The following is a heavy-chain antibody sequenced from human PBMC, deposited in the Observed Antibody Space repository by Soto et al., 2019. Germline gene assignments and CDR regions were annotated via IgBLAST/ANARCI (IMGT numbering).Heavy chain of an antibody. J-gene: IGHJ4*02. D-gene: IGHD3-10*01. CDR2: ISYDGTNK. CDR1: GFSFSISP. CDR3: ARSRSGAVADSFDF. Sequence: GGSLRLSCAASGFSFSISPMHWVRQAPGKGPEWVALISYDGTNKFYADSVKGRFTISRDNSRNTLYLQMNSLRHEDAAVYYCARSRSGAVADSFDFWGQGTLVTVSS. V-gene: IGHV3-30-3*01.